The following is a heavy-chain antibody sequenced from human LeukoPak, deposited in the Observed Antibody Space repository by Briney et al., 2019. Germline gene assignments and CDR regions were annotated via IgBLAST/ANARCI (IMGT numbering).Heavy chain of an antibody. D-gene: IGHD3-16*02. Sequence: GGSLRLSCAASGFTFSSYWMSWVRQAPGKGLEWVANIKQDGSEKYYVDSVKGRFTISRDNAKNSLYLQMDSLRAEDTAVYYCARDGRDYDYVWGSYRYYYYMDVWGKGTTVTVSS. V-gene: IGHV3-7*01. CDR2: IKQDGSEK. CDR1: GFTFSSYW. CDR3: ARDGRDYDYVWGSYRYYYYMDV. J-gene: IGHJ6*03.